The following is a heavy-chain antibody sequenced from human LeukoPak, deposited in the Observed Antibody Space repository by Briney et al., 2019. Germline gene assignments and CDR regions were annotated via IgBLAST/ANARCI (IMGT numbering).Heavy chain of an antibody. V-gene: IGHV1-69*13. CDR2: IIPIFGTA. D-gene: IGHD3-10*01. Sequence: ASVKVSCKASGGTFSSYAISWVRQAPGQGLERMGGIIPIFGTANYAQKFQGRVTITADESTSTAYMEPSSLRSEDTAVYYCATGPWFGESPFDYRGQGTLVTVSS. CDR3: ATGPWFGESPFDY. CDR1: GGTFSSYA. J-gene: IGHJ4*02.